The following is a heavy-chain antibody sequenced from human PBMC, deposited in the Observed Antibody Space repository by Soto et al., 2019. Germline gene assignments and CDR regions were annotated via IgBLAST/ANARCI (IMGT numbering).Heavy chain of an antibody. Sequence: GESLKISCQGSGYSFSTSWIGWVRQMPGKGLEWMGIIYPGDSDTRYSPSFQGQVTISADKSISTAFLQWSSLKASDTATYYCARPNIAGIRGYFDYWGPGTLVTVST. CDR1: GYSFSTSW. J-gene: IGHJ4*02. CDR3: ARPNIAGIRGYFDY. CDR2: IYPGDSDT. V-gene: IGHV5-51*01. D-gene: IGHD2-15*01.